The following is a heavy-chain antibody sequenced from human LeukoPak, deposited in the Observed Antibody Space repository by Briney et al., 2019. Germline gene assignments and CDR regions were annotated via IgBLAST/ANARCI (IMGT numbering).Heavy chain of an antibody. D-gene: IGHD3-22*01. J-gene: IGHJ3*02. V-gene: IGHV3-23*01. Sequence: GGSLRLSYAPSGFTFSRYAMSCVRQPPGKGLECVAVISGGGSGTYYADSVRGRFSISRDNSKNTVYLQMNSLRAEDTAIYYCAKAVGSSGYFSRDAFDIWGQGTMVTVSS. CDR2: ISGGGSGT. CDR1: GFTFSRYA. CDR3: AKAVGSSGYFSRDAFDI.